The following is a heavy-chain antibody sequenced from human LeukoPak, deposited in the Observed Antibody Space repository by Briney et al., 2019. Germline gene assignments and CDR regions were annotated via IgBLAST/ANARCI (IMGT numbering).Heavy chain of an antibody. J-gene: IGHJ5*02. CDR3: AKGSSGSYYDKYLSRYNWFDP. CDR1: GFTFSSYA. D-gene: IGHD3-10*01. CDR2: ISGSGGST. Sequence: GGSLRLSCAASGFTFSSYAMSWVRQAPGKGLEWISAISGSGGSTYYADSVKGRFTISRDNSKNTLYLQMNSLRAEDTAVYYCAKGSSGSYYDKYLSRYNWFDPWGQGTLVTVSS. V-gene: IGHV3-23*01.